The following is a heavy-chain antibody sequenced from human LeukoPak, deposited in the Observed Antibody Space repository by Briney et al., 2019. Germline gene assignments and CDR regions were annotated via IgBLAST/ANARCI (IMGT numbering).Heavy chain of an antibody. CDR3: ARETLRFGSYDSSGPSFDP. Sequence: GGSLRLSCAASGFTFSTFAMIWVRQPPGKGLEWVSSIFPSGGEIHYADSVRGRFTISRDNSKSTLYLQMNSLRAEDTAVYYCARETLRFGSYDSSGPSFDPWGQGTLVTVSS. CDR2: IFPSGGEI. V-gene: IGHV3-23*01. D-gene: IGHD3-22*01. CDR1: GFTFSTFA. J-gene: IGHJ5*02.